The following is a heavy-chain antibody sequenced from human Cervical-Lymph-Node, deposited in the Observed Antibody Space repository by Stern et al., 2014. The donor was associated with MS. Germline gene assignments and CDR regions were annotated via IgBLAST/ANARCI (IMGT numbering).Heavy chain of an antibody. CDR3: EKKKREGASVWDIFDY. Sequence: DQLVESGGGVVQPGRSLRLSCAASGVTFRSYGMHWVRQAPGKGLEWVAVTSFDGSYNDYAASVKGRFTISRDNSKNLLYTQMNSLRPEDTAVYYCEKKKREGASVWDIFDYWGQGTLVTVSS. CDR1: GVTFRSYG. CDR2: TSFDGSYN. V-gene: IGHV3-30*18. J-gene: IGHJ4*02. D-gene: IGHD1-26*01.